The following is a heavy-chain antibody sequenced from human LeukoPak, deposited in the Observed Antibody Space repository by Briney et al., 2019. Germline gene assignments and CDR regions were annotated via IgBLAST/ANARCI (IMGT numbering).Heavy chain of an antibody. J-gene: IGHJ4*02. CDR3: ARDQEGFDY. V-gene: IGHV1-46*01. CDR2: IYPRDGST. CDR1: GGTFSSYA. Sequence: ASVKVSCKASGGTFSSYAISWVRQAPGQGLEWMGMIYPRDGSTSYAQKFQGRVTVTRDTSTSTVHMELSGLRSEDTAVYYCARDQEGFDYWGQGTLVTVSS.